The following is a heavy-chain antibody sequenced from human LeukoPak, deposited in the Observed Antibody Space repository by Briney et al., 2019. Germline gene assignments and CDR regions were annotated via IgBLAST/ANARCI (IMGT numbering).Heavy chain of an antibody. CDR1: GGSISSYY. CDR2: MYYTGST. J-gene: IGHJ4*02. D-gene: IGHD6-13*01. Sequence: SETLSLTCTVSGGSISSYYWSWIRQPAGKGLEWIGYMYYTGSTNYNPSLKSRVTISVDTSKNQFSLKLSSVTAADTAVYYCARETPSSSWSHFDYWGQGTPVTVSS. CDR3: ARETPSSSWSHFDY. V-gene: IGHV4-59*01.